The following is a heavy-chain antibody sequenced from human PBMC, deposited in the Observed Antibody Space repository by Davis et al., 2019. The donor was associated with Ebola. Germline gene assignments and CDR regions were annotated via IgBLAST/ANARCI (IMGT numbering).Heavy chain of an antibody. V-gene: IGHV1-18*04. CDR2: LNPHNGNT. D-gene: IGHD1-1*01. J-gene: IGHJ4*02. Sequence: AASVKVSCKASGYTFTSYGITWVRQAPAQGLVWMGWLNPHNGNTNYAQNVQGRVTMTTDTSTSTAYMEVGILRSDDTAVYYCARAQFPTTSDHWGQGTLVTVSS. CDR3: ARAQFPTTSDH. CDR1: GYTFTSYG.